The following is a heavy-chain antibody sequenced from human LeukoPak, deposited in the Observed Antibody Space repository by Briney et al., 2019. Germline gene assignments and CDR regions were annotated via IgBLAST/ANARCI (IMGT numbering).Heavy chain of an antibody. V-gene: IGHV1-69*13. CDR2: IIPIFGTA. J-gene: IGHJ4*02. D-gene: IGHD3-22*01. CDR1: GGTFSSYA. Sequence: GASVKVSCKASGGTFSSYAISWVRQAPGQGLEWMGGIIPIFGTANYAQKFHGRVTITADESTSTAYMELSSLRSEDTAVYYCASSTYYYDSSGYYPLDYWGQGTLVTVSS. CDR3: ASSTYYYDSSGYYPLDY.